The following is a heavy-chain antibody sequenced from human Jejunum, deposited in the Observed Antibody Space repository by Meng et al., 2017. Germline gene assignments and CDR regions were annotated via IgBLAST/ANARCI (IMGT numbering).Heavy chain of an antibody. CDR1: GFTFSSYE. D-gene: IGHD3-22*01. CDR3: AREVVPAYYGTSGYDAFDI. CDR2: SSSSSSAI. J-gene: IGHJ3*02. V-gene: IGHV3-48*03. Sequence: GGSLRLSCAASGFTFSSYEMNWIRQAPGKGPEWISYSSSSSSAIYYANSVKGRFTISRDDAKNSLYLQMNNLRAEDTAIYYCAREVVPAYYGTSGYDAFDIWGRGTMVTVSS.